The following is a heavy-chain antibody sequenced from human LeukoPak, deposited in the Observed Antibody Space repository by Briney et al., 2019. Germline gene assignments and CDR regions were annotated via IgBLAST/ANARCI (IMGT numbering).Heavy chain of an antibody. CDR1: GGSISSYY. D-gene: IGHD1-26*01. Sequence: SETLSLTCTVSGGSISSYYWTWIRQAPGKGLECIGYIYYSGITNYNPSLKSRVTMSVDTSINQFSLKLSSVTAADTAVYYCASLSASYYGTYYFDFWGQGPLVTVSS. CDR3: ASLSASYYGTYYFDF. J-gene: IGHJ4*02. CDR2: IYYSGIT. V-gene: IGHV4-59*01.